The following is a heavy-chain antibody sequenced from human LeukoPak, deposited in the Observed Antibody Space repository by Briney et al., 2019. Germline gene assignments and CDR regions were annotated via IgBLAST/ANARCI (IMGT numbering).Heavy chain of an antibody. V-gene: IGHV3-23*01. CDR2: ISGSGGST. CDR1: GFTFSTYA. CDR3: AKDFYYDSSGYPNPLDY. J-gene: IGHJ4*02. Sequence: GGSLRLSCAASGFTFSTYAMSWVRQAPGKGLEWVSAISGSGGSTYYADSVKGRFTISRDNSKNTLYLQMNSLRAEDTAVYYCAKDFYYDSSGYPNPLDYWGQGTLVTVSS. D-gene: IGHD3-22*01.